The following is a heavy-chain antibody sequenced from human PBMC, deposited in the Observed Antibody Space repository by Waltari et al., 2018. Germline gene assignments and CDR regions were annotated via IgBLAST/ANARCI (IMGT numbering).Heavy chain of an antibody. V-gene: IGHV4-38-2*01. CDR3: ARLGYYYDSSAP. Sequence: QVQLQESGPGLVKPSETLSLTCAVSGYSISSGYYWVWIWQPPGKGLEWIGSIYHSGSTDDNPPLKSRVTISVDTSKTQFSRTLSSVTAADTAVYYWARLGYYYDSSAPWGQGTLVTVSS. CDR2: IYHSGST. J-gene: IGHJ5*02. D-gene: IGHD3-22*01. CDR1: GYSISSGYY.